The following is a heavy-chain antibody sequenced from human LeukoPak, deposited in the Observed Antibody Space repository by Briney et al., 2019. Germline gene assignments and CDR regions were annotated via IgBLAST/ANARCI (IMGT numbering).Heavy chain of an antibody. CDR1: GFSLSTSGVG. CDR2: ISWNDDK. J-gene: IGHJ5*02. D-gene: IGHD3-3*01. Sequence: SGPTLVKPTQTLTLTCTFSGFSLSTSGVGVGWIRQPPGKALEWLALISWNDDKRYSPSLKSRLTITKDTSKNQVVLTMTNMDPVDTATYYCAPAAGYYDFWSGYHNWFDPWGQGTLVTVSS. V-gene: IGHV2-5*01. CDR3: APAAGYYDFWSGYHNWFDP.